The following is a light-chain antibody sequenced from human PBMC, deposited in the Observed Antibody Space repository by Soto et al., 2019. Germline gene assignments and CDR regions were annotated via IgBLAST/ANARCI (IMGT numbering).Light chain of an antibody. Sequence: AIQLTQSPSSLSASVGDSVTITCRATQDISNTLAWYQHKPGRGPTLLIFDASTLESGVPSRFTGSGSGRHFTLIISSLQPEDFATYICQQCKGYPITFGQGKRVEV. CDR2: DAS. CDR3: QQCKGYPIT. CDR1: QDISNT. V-gene: IGKV1-13*02. J-gene: IGKJ5*01.